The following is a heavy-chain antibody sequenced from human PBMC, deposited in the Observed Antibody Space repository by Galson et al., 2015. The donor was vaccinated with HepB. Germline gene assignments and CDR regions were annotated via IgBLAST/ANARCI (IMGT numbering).Heavy chain of an antibody. CDR2: ITYSSALT. CDR1: GFTFSDYQ. D-gene: IGHD1-1*01. Sequence: SLRLSCAASGFTFSDYQMTWIRQAPRKGLEWVSYITYSSALTTYADSVNGRFTISRDNAKNSLYLQMDSLRADDTAVYYCARDLSTTKRAFDVWSQGTVGTVSS. CDR3: ARDLSTTKRAFDV. V-gene: IGHV3-11*06. J-gene: IGHJ3*01.